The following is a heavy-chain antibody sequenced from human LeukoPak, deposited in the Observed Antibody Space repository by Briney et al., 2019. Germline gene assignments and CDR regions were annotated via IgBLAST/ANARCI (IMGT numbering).Heavy chain of an antibody. CDR3: ARGRGQPIAVAGNWFDP. CDR2: IIPIFGTA. Sequence: SVKVSCKASGGTFSSYAISWVRQAPGQGLEWMGRIIPIFGTANYAQKFQGRVTITADKSTSTAYMELSSPRSEDTAVYYCARGRGQPIAVAGNWFDPWGQGTLVTVSS. J-gene: IGHJ5*02. D-gene: IGHD6-19*01. V-gene: IGHV1-69*06. CDR1: GGTFSSYA.